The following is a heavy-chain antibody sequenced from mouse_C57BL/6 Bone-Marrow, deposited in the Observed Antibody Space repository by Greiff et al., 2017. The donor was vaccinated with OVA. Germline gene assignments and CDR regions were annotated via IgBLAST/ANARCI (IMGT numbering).Heavy chain of an antibody. CDR1: GYSFTGYY. D-gene: IGHD2-3*01. Sequence: VQLQQSGPELVKPGASVKISCKASGYSFTGYYMTWVKQSPEKSLEWIGEINPSTGGTTYNQKFKAKATLTVDKSSCTAYMQLKSLTYEDSAVDYCARGKGYDGYDEAWFADWGKGTLVTVAA. V-gene: IGHV1-42*01. CDR2: INPSTGGT. CDR3: ARGKGYDGYDEAWFAD. J-gene: IGHJ3*01.